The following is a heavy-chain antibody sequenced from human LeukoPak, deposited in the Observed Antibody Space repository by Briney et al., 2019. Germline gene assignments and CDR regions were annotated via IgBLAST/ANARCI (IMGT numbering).Heavy chain of an antibody. J-gene: IGHJ4*02. D-gene: IGHD6-19*01. V-gene: IGHV4-59*01. CDR1: GGSISSYY. CDR3: ARDLWAYSYSSGWNY. Sequence: PPETLSLTCTVSGGSISSYYWSWIRQPPGKGLELIGYIYYSGSTNYNPSLKSRVTISVDTSKNQFSLKLSSVTAADTAVYYCARDLWAYSYSSGWNYWGQGTLVTVSS. CDR2: IYYSGST.